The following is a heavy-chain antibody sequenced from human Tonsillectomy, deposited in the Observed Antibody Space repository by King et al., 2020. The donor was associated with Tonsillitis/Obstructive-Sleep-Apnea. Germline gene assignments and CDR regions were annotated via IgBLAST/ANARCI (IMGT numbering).Heavy chain of an antibody. CDR2: IYYSGNT. CDR3: ARGTTVKSFDY. V-gene: IGHV4-31*03. Sequence: VQLQESGPGLVKPSQTLSLTCTVSGGSISSGGYYWSWIRQHPGKGLDWIGCIYYSGNTYYNPSLKSRLTISVDTSKNQFSLKLSSVTPADTAVYYCARGTTVKSFDYWGQGTLVTVSS. D-gene: IGHD4-17*01. J-gene: IGHJ4*02. CDR1: GGSISSGGYY.